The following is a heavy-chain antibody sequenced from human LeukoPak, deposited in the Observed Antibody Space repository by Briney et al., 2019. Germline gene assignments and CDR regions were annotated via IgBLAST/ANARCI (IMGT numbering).Heavy chain of an antibody. D-gene: IGHD6-13*01. CDR3: ARGIIYEAAAGFDY. Sequence: PSETLSLTCAVYGGSFSGYYWSWIRQPPGKGLEWIGEINHSGSTNYNPSLKSRATISVDTSKNQFSLKLSSVTAADTAVYYCARGIIYEAAAGFDYWGQGTLVTVSS. CDR1: GGSFSGYY. J-gene: IGHJ4*02. CDR2: INHSGST. V-gene: IGHV4-34*01.